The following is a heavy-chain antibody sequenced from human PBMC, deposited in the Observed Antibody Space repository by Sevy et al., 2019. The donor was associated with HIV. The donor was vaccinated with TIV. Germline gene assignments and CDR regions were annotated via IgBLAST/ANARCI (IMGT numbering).Heavy chain of an antibody. V-gene: IGHV4-31*03. D-gene: IGHD3-10*01. J-gene: IGHJ3*02. CDR2: IYYSGST. Sequence: SETLSLTCTVSGGSISSGGYYWSWIRQHPGKGLEWIGYIYYSGSTYYNPSLKSRVTISVDTSKNQFSLKLSSVTAADTAVSYCASSSAWEITMVRGIAFDIWGQGTMVTVSS. CDR3: ASSSAWEITMVRGIAFDI. CDR1: GGSISSGGYY.